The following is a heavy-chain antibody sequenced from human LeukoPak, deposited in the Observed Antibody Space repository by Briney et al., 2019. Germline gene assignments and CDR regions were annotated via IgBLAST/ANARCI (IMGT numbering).Heavy chain of an antibody. Sequence: PGRSLRLSCAASGFTFSSYAMHWVRQAPGKGLEGVAVISYDGSNKYYADSVKGRFTISRDNSKNTLYLQMNSLRAEDTAVYYCARDRSTSPRYYYYMDVWGKGTTVTVSS. CDR2: ISYDGSNK. CDR1: GFTFSSYA. J-gene: IGHJ6*03. V-gene: IGHV3-30*01. CDR3: ARDRSTSPRYYYYMDV. D-gene: IGHD2-2*01.